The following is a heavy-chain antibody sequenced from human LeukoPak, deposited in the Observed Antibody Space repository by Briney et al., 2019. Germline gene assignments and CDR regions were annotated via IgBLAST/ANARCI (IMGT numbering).Heavy chain of an antibody. CDR1: GSTFTSYY. CDR2: INPSGGTT. D-gene: IGHD2-21*02. J-gene: IGHJ4*02. CDR3: ARDSGDWTVDY. Sequence: ASGKVSCKASGSTFTSYYMHWVRQAPGQGLEWMGIINPSGGTTNYAQKFQGRGTMTRDTSTSTDYLELTSLRSEDTVVYYYARDSGDWTVDYWGQGTLVTVSS. V-gene: IGHV1-46*01.